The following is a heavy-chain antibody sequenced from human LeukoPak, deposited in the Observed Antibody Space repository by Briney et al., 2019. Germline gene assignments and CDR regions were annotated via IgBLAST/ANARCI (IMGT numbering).Heavy chain of an antibody. CDR1: GFTFSSYE. CDR3: ARGGYSGGNFNWFDP. CDR2: IYRSGTT. Sequence: GGSLRLSCAASGFTFSSYEMNWVRQAPGKGLEWVSTIYRSGTTYYADSVRGRVTLSRDDSKNTVFLQMNSLRAVDTAVYYCARGGYSGGNFNWFDPWGQGTLVTVSS. V-gene: IGHV3-66*01. D-gene: IGHD2-15*01. J-gene: IGHJ5*02.